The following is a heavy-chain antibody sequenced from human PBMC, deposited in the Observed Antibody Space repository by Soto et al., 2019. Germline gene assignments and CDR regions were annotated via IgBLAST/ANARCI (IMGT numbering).Heavy chain of an antibody. CDR3: ARLGGYQIPYYMDV. CDR1: GDSISRSSYY. D-gene: IGHD3-22*01. Sequence: PSETLSLTCTVSGDSISRSSYYWGWIRQPPGKGLEWIGSIYYSGSTYYNPSLKSRVTISVDTSKNQFSLKLSSVTAADTAVYYCARLGGYQIPYYMDVWGKGTTVTVSS. CDR2: IYYSGST. J-gene: IGHJ6*03. V-gene: IGHV4-39*01.